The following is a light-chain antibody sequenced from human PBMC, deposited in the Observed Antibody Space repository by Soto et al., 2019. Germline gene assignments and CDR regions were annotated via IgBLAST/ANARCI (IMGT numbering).Light chain of an antibody. CDR1: SSDVGGYHF. CDR3: TSYVRTKNFV. CDR2: EVS. V-gene: IGLV2-8*01. Sequence: QSALTQPPSASGSPGQSVTISCTGTSSDVGGYHFVSWYQQHPGKAPKLMIYEVSKRPSGVPDRFSGSKSGNTASLTVSGLQAEDEADYYCTSYVRTKNFVLGGGTKLTVL. J-gene: IGLJ2*01.